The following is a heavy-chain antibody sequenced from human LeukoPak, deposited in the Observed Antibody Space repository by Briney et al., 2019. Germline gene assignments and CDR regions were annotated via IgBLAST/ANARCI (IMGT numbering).Heavy chain of an antibody. D-gene: IGHD6-13*01. CDR1: GGSLSSYY. CDR2: IYYSGST. J-gene: IGHJ6*03. CDR3: ARTTEAHSWRTRYYDYYMDV. Sequence: SETLSLTCTVSGGSLSSYYWSWIRQPPGKGLEWVGYIYYSGSTNYNPSLQSRLTISVDTSKNQFSPKLSSVTAADAAVYYCARTTEAHSWRTRYYDYYMDVWGKGTTVTVSS. V-gene: IGHV4-59*01.